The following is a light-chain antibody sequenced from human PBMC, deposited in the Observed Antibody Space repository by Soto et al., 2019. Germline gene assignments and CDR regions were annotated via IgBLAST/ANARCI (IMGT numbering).Light chain of an antibody. CDR1: QSISSY. V-gene: IGKV1-39*01. CDR3: QQSYSSLYT. Sequence: DIQMTQSPSSLSASVGDRVTITCRASQSISSYLNWYQQKPGKAPKLLIYTASSLQSGVPSRFSGSGSGTDFTVTISSLQPEDFATYYCQQSYSSLYTFGQGTMLE. CDR2: TAS. J-gene: IGKJ2*01.